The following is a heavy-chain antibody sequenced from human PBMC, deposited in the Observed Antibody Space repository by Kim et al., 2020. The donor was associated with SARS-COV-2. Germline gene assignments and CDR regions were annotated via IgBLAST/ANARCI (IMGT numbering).Heavy chain of an antibody. CDR3: AKDSVYCSGGSCYSHNPFDY. J-gene: IGHJ4*02. V-gene: IGHV3-23*01. Sequence: GGSLRLSCAASGFTFSSYAMSWVRQAPGKGLEWVSAISGSGGSTYYADSVKGRFTISRDNSKNTLYLQMNSLRAEDTAVYYCAKDSVYCSGGSCYSHNPFDYWGQGTLVTVSS. D-gene: IGHD2-15*01. CDR2: ISGSGGST. CDR1: GFTFSSYA.